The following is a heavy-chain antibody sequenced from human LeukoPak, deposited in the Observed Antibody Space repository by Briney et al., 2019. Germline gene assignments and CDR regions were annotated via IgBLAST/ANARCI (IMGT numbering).Heavy chain of an antibody. CDR2: IYYSGST. V-gene: IGHV4-59*01. D-gene: IGHD6-19*01. CDR3: ARESSSGWDY. Sequence: PSETLSLTCTVSGGSMSSYYWSWIRQPPGKGLEWIAYIYYSGSTNYNPSLKSRVTISVDTSKNQFSLRLNSVTAADTAVYYCARESSSGWDYWGQGTLVTVSS. CDR1: GGSMSSYY. J-gene: IGHJ4*02.